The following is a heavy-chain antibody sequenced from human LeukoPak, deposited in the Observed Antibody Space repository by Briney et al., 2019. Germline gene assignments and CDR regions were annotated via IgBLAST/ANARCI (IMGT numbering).Heavy chain of an antibody. Sequence: GGSLRLSCAASGFTFSSYSMNWVRQAPGKGLEWVSSISGSSSYIYCADSVKGRFTISRDNAKNSLYLQMNSLRAEDTAVYYCARDLTTVTTLLHIDYWGQGTLVTVSS. D-gene: IGHD4-17*01. CDR3: ARDLTTVTTLLHIDY. CDR2: ISGSSSYI. J-gene: IGHJ4*02. CDR1: GFTFSSYS. V-gene: IGHV3-21*01.